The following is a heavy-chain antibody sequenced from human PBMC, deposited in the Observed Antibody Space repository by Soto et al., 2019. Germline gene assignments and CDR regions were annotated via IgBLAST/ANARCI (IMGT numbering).Heavy chain of an antibody. Sequence: GESLKISCKGSGYSFTSYWIVWVRQMSGKGLEWMGTIYPGDSDTRYSPSFQGQVTISADKSISTAYLQWNSLKASDTAIYFCARNKGYCSSTSCYGMDVWGQGAAVTVSS. CDR1: GYSFTSYW. V-gene: IGHV5-51*01. J-gene: IGHJ6*02. D-gene: IGHD2-2*01. CDR2: IYPGDSDT. CDR3: ARNKGYCSSTSCYGMDV.